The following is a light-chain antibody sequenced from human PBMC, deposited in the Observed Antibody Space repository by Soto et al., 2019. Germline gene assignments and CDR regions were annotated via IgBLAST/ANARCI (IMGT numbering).Light chain of an antibody. CDR1: SSDIGAYNY. Sequence: QSALTQPASVSGSPGQSIAISCTGTSSDIGAYNYVSWYQQHPGKAPKLMIYEVSNRPSGVSNRFSGSKSGNTASLTISGLQAEDEADYYCSSYTSSSTPCVFGTGTKATVL. J-gene: IGLJ1*01. V-gene: IGLV2-14*01. CDR3: SSYTSSSTPCV. CDR2: EVS.